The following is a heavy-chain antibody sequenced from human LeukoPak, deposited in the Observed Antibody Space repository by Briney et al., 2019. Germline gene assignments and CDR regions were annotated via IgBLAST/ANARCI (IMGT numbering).Heavy chain of an antibody. D-gene: IGHD4-11*01. CDR1: GGSFSGYY. CDR3: ARARLTPNYSNYFYYYYGMDV. V-gene: IGHV4-34*01. J-gene: IGHJ6*02. CDR2: INHSGST. Sequence: SETLSLTCAVYGGSFSGYYWSWIRPPPGKGLEGIGEINHSGSTNYNPSLKSRVTISVDTSKNQFSLKLSSVTAADTAVYYCARARLTPNYSNYFYYYYGMDVWGQGTTVTVSS.